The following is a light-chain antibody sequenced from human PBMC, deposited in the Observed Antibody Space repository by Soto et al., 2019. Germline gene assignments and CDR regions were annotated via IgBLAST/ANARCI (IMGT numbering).Light chain of an antibody. CDR3: QQYGSSLWT. V-gene: IGKV3-20*01. CDR2: DAS. J-gene: IGKJ1*01. CDR1: QSVDND. Sequence: EIVMTQSPATLSVSPGDRATLSCRASQSVDNDLAWYQQKPGQPPRLLIYDASTRATGIPDRFSGSGSGTDFTLTISRLEPEDFAVYYCQQYGSSLWTFGQGTKVDIK.